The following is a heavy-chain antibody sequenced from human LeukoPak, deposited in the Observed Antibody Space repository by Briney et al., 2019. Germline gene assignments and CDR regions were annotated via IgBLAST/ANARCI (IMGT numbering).Heavy chain of an antibody. D-gene: IGHD6-13*01. CDR2: ISGSGDST. Sequence: GGSLRLSCAASGFTFSSYSLNWVRQAPGKGLEWVSAISGSGDSTYYGDSVKGRFTISRDNSKNTLYLQMNSLRAEDTAVYYCAKTRPLDSSSWSHGDYWGQGTLVTVSS. J-gene: IGHJ4*02. V-gene: IGHV3-23*01. CDR3: AKTRPLDSSSWSHGDY. CDR1: GFTFSSYS.